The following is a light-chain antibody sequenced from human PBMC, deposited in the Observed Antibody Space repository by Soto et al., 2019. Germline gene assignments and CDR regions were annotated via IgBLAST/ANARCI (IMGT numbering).Light chain of an antibody. V-gene: IGLV2-14*01. J-gene: IGLJ3*02. CDR2: EVS. CDR3: SSYTSNSTLV. CDR1: SSDVGAYNY. Sequence: QSALTQPASVSGSPGQSITISCTGTSSDVGAYNYVSWYQQHPDKAPKRMIFEVSDRPSGVSNRFSGSNSGNTASLTISGLQAEDEADYFCSSYTSNSTLVFGGGTKLTVL.